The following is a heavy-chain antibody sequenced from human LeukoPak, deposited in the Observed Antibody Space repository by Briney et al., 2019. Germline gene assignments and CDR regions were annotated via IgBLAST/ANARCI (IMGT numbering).Heavy chain of an antibody. J-gene: IGHJ4*02. D-gene: IGHD6-13*01. CDR1: GFTFSGSA. CDR3: TRPGIAAAGDY. CDR2: IRSKANSYAT. Sequence: GGSLRLSCAASGFTFSGSAMHWVRQASGKGLDWVGRIRSKANSYATAYAASVKGRFTISRDDSKNTAYLQMNSLKTEDTAVYYCTRPGIAAAGDYWGQGTLVTVSS. V-gene: IGHV3-73*01.